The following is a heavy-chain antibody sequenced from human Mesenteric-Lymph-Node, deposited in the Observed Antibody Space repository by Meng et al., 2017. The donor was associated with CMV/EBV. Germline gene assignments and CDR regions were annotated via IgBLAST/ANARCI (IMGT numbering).Heavy chain of an antibody. CDR3: TTDIVVVPAASDAFDI. CDR1: GFTFSGSP. V-gene: IGHV3-73*01. D-gene: IGHD2-2*01. J-gene: IGHJ3*02. Sequence: GGSLRLSCAASGFTFSGSPMYWVRQASGKGLEWVGRISAKADGYATTYAASVKGRFTISRDDSKNTAYLQMNSLKTEDTAVYYCTTDIVVVPAASDAFDIWGQGTMVTVSS. CDR2: ISAKADGYAT.